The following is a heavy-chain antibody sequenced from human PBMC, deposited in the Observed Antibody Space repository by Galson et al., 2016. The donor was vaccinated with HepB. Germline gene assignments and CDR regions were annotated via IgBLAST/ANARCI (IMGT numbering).Heavy chain of an antibody. CDR2: IHFGGNS. Sequence: ETLSLTCSVSGDSISTSSHFWGWIRQPPGKSLEWIGSIHFGGNSYYNPSLKSRVTISVDLSKNQFSLKVTSVTAADTAVYFCARLTAYYGMDVWGQGTSVTISS. CDR1: GDSISTSSHF. J-gene: IGHJ6*02. D-gene: IGHD3-16*01. V-gene: IGHV4-39*01. CDR3: ARLTAYYGMDV.